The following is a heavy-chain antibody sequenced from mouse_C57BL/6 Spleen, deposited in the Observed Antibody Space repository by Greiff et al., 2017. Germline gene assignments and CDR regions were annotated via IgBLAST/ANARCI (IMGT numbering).Heavy chain of an antibody. V-gene: IGHV5-6*01. CDR2: ISSGGSYT. CDR3: ARHGGGYFDV. J-gene: IGHJ1*03. CDR1: GFTFSSYG. Sequence: EVKLQESGGDLVKPGGSLKLSCAASGFTFSSYGMSWVRQTPDKRLEWVATISSGGSYTYYPDSVKGRVTISRDNAKNTLYLQMSSLKSEDTAMYYCARHGGGYFDVWGTGTTVTVSS.